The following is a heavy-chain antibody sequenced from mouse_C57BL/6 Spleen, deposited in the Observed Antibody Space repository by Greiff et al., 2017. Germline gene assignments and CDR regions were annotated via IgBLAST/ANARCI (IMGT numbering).Heavy chain of an antibody. CDR2: IDPENGDT. J-gene: IGHJ3*01. Sequence: EVQLQQSGAELVRPGASVTLSCTASGFNIKDDYMHWVKQRPEQGLEWIGWIDPENGDTEYASKFQGKATITADTSSNTAYLQLSSLTSEDTAVYYCTTSYQFAYWGQGTLVTVSA. D-gene: IGHD2-10*01. CDR3: TTSYQFAY. V-gene: IGHV14-4*01. CDR1: GFNIKDDY.